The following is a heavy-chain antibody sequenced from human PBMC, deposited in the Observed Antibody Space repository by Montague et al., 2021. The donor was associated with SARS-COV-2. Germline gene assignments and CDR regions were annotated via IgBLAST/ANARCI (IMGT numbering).Heavy chain of an antibody. Sequence: SETLSLTCAVYGGSFGDDHWSWIRQPPGKGLEWIGDIKQSGRTNYNPSLKSRVTISVDTSKNQFSLKLTSVTAADTAVHFCARGHLSVSMIVVVFTSVSYYFDYWGQGAQVTVSS. CDR3: ARGHLSVSMIVVVFTSVSYYFDY. CDR2: IKQSGRT. V-gene: IGHV4-34*01. J-gene: IGHJ4*02. CDR1: GGSFGDDH. D-gene: IGHD3-22*01.